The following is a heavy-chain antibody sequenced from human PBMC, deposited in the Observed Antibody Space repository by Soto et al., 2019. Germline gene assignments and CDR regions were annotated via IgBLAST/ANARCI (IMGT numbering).Heavy chain of an antibody. CDR1: GGSISSGGYY. CDR2: IYYSGST. V-gene: IGHV4-31*03. CDR3: ARDYEDYGMDV. J-gene: IGHJ6*02. Sequence: KPSETLSLTCTVSGGSISSGGYYWSWIRQHPGKGLEWIGYIYYSGSTYYNPSLKSRVTISVDTSKNQFSLKLSSVTAADAAVYYCARDYEDYGMDVWGQGTTATVSS. D-gene: IGHD3-3*01.